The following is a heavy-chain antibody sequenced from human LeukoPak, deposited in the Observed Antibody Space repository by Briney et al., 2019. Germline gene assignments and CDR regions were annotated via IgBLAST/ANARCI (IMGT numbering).Heavy chain of an antibody. J-gene: IGHJ4*02. Sequence: PGGSLRLSCAASGFTFRSSWMHWVRQAPGKGLVWVSRINSDGTTTGYADAVKGRFTISRDNSKNTLYLQMNSLRVEGTAIYYCAKGIQPWSSPVYYFDYWGQGTLVTVSS. V-gene: IGHV3-74*01. CDR1: GFTFRSSW. CDR3: AKGIQPWSSPVYYFDY. CDR2: INSDGTTT. D-gene: IGHD5-18*01.